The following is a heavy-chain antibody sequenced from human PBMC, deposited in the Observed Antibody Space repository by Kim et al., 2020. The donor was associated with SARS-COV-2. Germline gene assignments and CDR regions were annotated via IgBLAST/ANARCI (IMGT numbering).Heavy chain of an antibody. V-gene: IGHV1-46*01. J-gene: IGHJ4*02. CDR3: ARCARVNYGADY. Sequence: SYAQKFQGRVTMTRDTSTSTVYMGLSSLRSEDTAVYYCARCARVNYGADYWGQGTLVTVSS. D-gene: IGHD4-17*01.